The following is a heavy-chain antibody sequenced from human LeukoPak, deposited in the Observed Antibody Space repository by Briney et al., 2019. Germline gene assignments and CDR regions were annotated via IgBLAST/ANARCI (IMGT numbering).Heavy chain of an antibody. Sequence: SETLSLTCTVSGGSISSSNYFWGWIRQSPGKGLEWIGTIYYSGTTNYNPSLKSRVTMSVDTSKNQFSLKLSSVTAADTAVYYCARDRKDGASSYYYYMDVWGKGTTVTISS. D-gene: IGHD1-14*01. CDR3: ARDRKDGASSYYYYMDV. CDR2: IYYSGTT. V-gene: IGHV4-39*07. CDR1: GGSISSSNYF. J-gene: IGHJ6*03.